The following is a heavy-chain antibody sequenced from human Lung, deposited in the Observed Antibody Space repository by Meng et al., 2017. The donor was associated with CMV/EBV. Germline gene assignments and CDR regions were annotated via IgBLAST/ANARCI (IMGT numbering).Heavy chain of an antibody. CDR2: IREDGNEI. CDR1: SSYC. CDR3: AKQQHYYDASGYLKMFYFDY. D-gene: IGHD3-22*01. J-gene: IGHJ4*02. Sequence: SSYCMTWVRQAPGKGLEWVASIREDGNEIYYVDSMRGRFTISRDNAKNSVYLQMNGLRVEDTAVYFCAKQQHYYDASGYLKMFYFDYWGQGTLVTVSS. V-gene: IGHV3-7*01.